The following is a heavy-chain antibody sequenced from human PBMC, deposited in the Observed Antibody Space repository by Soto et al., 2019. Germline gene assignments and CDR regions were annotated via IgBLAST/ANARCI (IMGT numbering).Heavy chain of an antibody. J-gene: IGHJ6*02. V-gene: IGHV3-66*01. Sequence: EVQLVEAGGGLVQPGGSLRLSCAASGFTVSTNFMTWVRQAPGKGLEWVSVIYSGGSTFYADSVKGRFTITRDNSKNTVYXQMNXLXXXXXXXXXXXXXXXXXXXXXXXXGLDVWGQGTTVT. CDR1: GFTVSTNF. CDR2: IYSGGST. CDR3: XXXXXXXXXXXXXXGLDV.